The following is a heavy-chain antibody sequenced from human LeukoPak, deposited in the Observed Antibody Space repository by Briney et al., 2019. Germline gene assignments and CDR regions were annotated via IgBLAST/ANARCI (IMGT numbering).Heavy chain of an antibody. Sequence: PSETLSLTCSVSGGSISSYYWSWFRQPPGKGRGWHVYIYYSGSTNYNPSLKSRVTISVDTYKNQCSLKMSSVTAADTAVYYCARVGCTNGVCYYYYYMDVWGKGTTVTVSS. CDR2: IYYSGST. V-gene: IGHV4-59*01. D-gene: IGHD2-8*01. CDR1: GGSISSYY. CDR3: ARVGCTNGVCYYYYYMDV. J-gene: IGHJ6*03.